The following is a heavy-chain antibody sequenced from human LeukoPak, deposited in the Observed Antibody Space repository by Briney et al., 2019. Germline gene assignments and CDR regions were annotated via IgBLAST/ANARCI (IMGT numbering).Heavy chain of an antibody. CDR3: ATPPKATGGNYRYTDC. V-gene: IGHV1-24*01. J-gene: IGHJ4*01. CDR1: GNTLTELS. D-gene: IGHD3-16*02. Sequence: SSVKVSCKVSGNTLTELSMHWVRLAPGKGLEWMGGFDPDDGERMYAQRFQGRVTLTENTSTVTAYMELSSLTSEDSALYYSATPPKATGGNYRYTDCWGHGTLVTVSS. CDR2: FDPDDGER.